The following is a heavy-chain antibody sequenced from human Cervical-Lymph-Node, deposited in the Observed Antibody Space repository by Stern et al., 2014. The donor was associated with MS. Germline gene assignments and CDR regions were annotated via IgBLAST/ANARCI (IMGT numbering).Heavy chain of an antibody. J-gene: IGHJ4*02. D-gene: IGHD3-22*01. Sequence: EVQLVESGGGLVQPGGSLRLSCAASGFTFSSYWMSWVRQAPGKGLEWVANIKQDGSEKYYVDSVKGRFTISRDNAKNSLYLQMNSLRAEDTAVYYCARSLDYYDSSGYYWGQGTLVTVSS. CDR3: ARSLDYYDSSGYY. CDR1: GFTFSSYW. CDR2: IKQDGSEK. V-gene: IGHV3-7*01.